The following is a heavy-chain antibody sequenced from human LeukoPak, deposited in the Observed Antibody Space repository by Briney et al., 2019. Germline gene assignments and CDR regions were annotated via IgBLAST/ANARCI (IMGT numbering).Heavy chain of an antibody. CDR1: GGSISSSSYY. V-gene: IGHV4-39*01. CDR2: IYYSGST. CDR3: ARRGGIVARYDY. D-gene: IGHD5-12*01. Sequence: SETLSLTCTVSGGSISSSSYYWGWIRQPPGKGLEWIGSIYYSGSTYYNPSLKSRVTISVDTSKNQFSLKLSSVTAADTAVYYCARRGGIVARYDYWGQGTLVTVSS. J-gene: IGHJ4*02.